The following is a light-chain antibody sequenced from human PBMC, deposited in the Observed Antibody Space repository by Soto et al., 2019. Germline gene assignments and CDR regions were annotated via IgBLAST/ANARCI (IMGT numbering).Light chain of an antibody. Sequence: EIVLTQSPGTLSLSPGERATLSCRASQSVSNTYLAWYQHKPGQAPRLLIYGASDRATGIPDRFSGSGSVTDFTLTISSLEPEDLALYYCQQDGPSPVTFGQGTKREIK. CDR3: QQDGPSPVT. J-gene: IGKJ2*01. V-gene: IGKV3-20*01. CDR1: QSVSNTY. CDR2: GAS.